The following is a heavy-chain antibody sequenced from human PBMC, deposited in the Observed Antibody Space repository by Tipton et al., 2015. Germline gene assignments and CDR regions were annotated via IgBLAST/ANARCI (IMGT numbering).Heavy chain of an antibody. D-gene: IGHD2-21*02. V-gene: IGHV4-39*01. CDR1: GGPITSSAYY. CDR3: ASPSLPHDRGDYYFQS. Sequence: PGLVKPSETLSLTCTVSGGPITSSAYYWGWIRQPPGKGLEWIGSVYFSGSTYYNPSLKSRVTISIDRFKNQFSLKLSSVTAADTAVYYCASPSLPHDRGDYYFQSWGQGSLVTVSS. CDR2: VYFSGST. J-gene: IGHJ4*02.